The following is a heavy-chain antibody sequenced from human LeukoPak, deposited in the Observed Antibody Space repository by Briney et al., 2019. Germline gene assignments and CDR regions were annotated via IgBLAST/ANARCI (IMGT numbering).Heavy chain of an antibody. Sequence: PSETLSLTCTVSGGSISIGGYYWSWIRQHPGKGLEWIGCIFYNGNTYYNPSLKSRLTISGDTSENQFSLKLSSVTAADTAVYYCVRNFDSYNAFDIWGQGTMVTVSS. V-gene: IGHV4-31*03. CDR1: GGSISIGGYY. CDR2: IFYNGNT. J-gene: IGHJ3*02. D-gene: IGHD3-22*01. CDR3: VRNFDSYNAFDI.